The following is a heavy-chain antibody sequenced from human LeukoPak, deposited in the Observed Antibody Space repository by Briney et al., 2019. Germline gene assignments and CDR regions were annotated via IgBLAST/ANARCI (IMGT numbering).Heavy chain of an antibody. V-gene: IGHV4-39*01. D-gene: IGHD1-26*01. CDR1: GGFISSNGHY. CDR2: FYYTGST. Sequence: PSETLSLTCTVSGGFISSNGHYWGWIRQPPGKGLEWIGSFYYTGSTFYSPSLKSRVTISVDTSKNQFSLKLSSVTAADTAVYYCARRSGTYHAFDIWGQGTMVTVSS. CDR3: ARRSGTYHAFDI. J-gene: IGHJ3*02.